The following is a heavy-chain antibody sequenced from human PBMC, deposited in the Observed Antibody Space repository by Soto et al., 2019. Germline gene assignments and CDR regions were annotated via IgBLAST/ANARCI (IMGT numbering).Heavy chain of an antibody. CDR3: ARDREYYDYIWGSYRFPLDY. Sequence: EVQLVESGGGLVQPGGSLRLSCAASGFTFSSYSMNWVRQAPGKGLEWVSYISSSSSTIYYADSVKGRFTISRDNAKNSLYLQMNSLRAEETAVYYCARDREYYDYIWGSYRFPLDYWGQGTLVTVSS. CDR2: ISSSSSTI. J-gene: IGHJ4*02. CDR1: GFTFSSYS. D-gene: IGHD3-16*02. V-gene: IGHV3-48*01.